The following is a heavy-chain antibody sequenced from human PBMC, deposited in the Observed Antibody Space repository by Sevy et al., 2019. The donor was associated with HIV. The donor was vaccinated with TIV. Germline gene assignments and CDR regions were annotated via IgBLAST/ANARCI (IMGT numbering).Heavy chain of an antibody. D-gene: IGHD2-8*01. J-gene: IGHJ4*01. Sequence: GGSLRLSCAASGFTFGNHAIHWVRQAPGKGLEWVAIISFDGRNERYADSVKGRFTISRDNSKNTVYLQMTRLRTEDVAGYYCARDHCTDGACFKSGYFDYWGQGTLVTVSS. CDR1: GFTFGNHA. CDR3: ARDHCTDGACFKSGYFDY. CDR2: ISFDGRNE. V-gene: IGHV3-30*04.